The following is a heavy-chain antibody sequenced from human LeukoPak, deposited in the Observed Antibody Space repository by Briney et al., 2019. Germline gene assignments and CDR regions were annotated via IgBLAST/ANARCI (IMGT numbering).Heavy chain of an antibody. Sequence: GGSLRLSCAASGFTFSSYDMTWVRQAPGRGLEWVSRIKTDGSSTSYADSVKGRFTISRDNAKNTMYLQMNSLRVEDTAVYYCARDFMYSISCTGCWGQGTLVTVSS. D-gene: IGHD6-13*01. CDR2: IKTDGSST. CDR1: GFTFSSYD. CDR3: ARDFMYSISCTGC. J-gene: IGHJ4*02. V-gene: IGHV3-74*01.